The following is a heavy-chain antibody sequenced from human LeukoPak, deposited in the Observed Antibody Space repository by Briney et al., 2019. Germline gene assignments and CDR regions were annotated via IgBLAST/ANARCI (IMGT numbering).Heavy chain of an antibody. J-gene: IGHJ4*02. Sequence: ATVKISCEVSGYTFTDYYMHWVQQAPGKGLEWMGLVDPEDGETIYAEKFQGRVTITADTSTDTAYMELSSLRSEDTAVYYCASYVGYDFWSGPDGYFDYWGQGTLVTVSS. CDR2: VDPEDGET. CDR3: ASYVGYDFWSGPDGYFDY. D-gene: IGHD3-3*01. V-gene: IGHV1-69-2*01. CDR1: GYTFTDYY.